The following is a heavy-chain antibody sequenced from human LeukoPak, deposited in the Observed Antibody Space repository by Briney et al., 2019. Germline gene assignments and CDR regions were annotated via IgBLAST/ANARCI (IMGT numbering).Heavy chain of an antibody. D-gene: IGHD3-10*01. V-gene: IGHV1-24*01. Sequence: ASVKVSCKVSGYTLTELSMHWARQAPGKGLEWMGGFDPEDGETIYAQKFQGRVTMTEDTSTDTAYMELSSLKSEDTAVYYCATRYYYGSGSFTTLDYWGQGTLVTVSS. CDR1: GYTLTELS. J-gene: IGHJ4*02. CDR3: ATRYYYGSGSFTTLDY. CDR2: FDPEDGET.